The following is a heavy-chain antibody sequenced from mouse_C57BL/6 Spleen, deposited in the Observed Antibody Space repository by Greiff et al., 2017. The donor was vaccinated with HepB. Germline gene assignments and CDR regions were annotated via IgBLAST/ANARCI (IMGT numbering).Heavy chain of an antibody. D-gene: IGHD1-1*01. CDR3: ARGSYDNSPYAMDY. CDR2: ISSGSSTI. V-gene: IGHV5-17*01. Sequence: EVQLVESGGGLVKPGGSLKLSCAASGFTFSDYGMHWVRQAPEKGLEWVAYISSGSSTIYYADTVKGRFTISRDNAKNTLFLQMTSLRSEDTAMYYCARGSYDNSPYAMDYWGQGTSVTVSS. J-gene: IGHJ4*01. CDR1: GFTFSDYG.